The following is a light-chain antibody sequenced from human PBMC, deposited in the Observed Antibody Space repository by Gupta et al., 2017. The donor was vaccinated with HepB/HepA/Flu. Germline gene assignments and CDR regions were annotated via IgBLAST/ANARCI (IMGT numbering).Light chain of an antibody. Sequence: QSALTQPASVSGPPVQSITISCPGTSSESGTCNLGYWYQQRPGKAPKLIIYEVNKRPSGVSNRFSGSKSANTASLTISALQADDEADYFCYTYAGTTRWLFGEGTKVTVL. CDR1: SSESGTCNL. CDR2: EVN. CDR3: YTYAGTTRWL. J-gene: IGLJ2*01. V-gene: IGLV2-23*02.